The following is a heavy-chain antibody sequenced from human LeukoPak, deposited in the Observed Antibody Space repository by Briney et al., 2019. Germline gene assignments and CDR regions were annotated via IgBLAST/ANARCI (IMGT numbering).Heavy chain of an antibody. D-gene: IGHD6-6*01. V-gene: IGHV1-8*02. CDR2: MNPNSGNT. Sequence: ASVKLSCKASGYTFTSYDINWVRQAPGQGHEGMGCMNPNSGNTAYAKKFQGRVTMTEDTSTDTPYTELSSLISEDTAVYYCAGIAARDYYYYMDVWGKGTTVTVSS. J-gene: IGHJ6*03. CDR3: AGIAARDYYYYMDV. CDR1: GYTFTSYD.